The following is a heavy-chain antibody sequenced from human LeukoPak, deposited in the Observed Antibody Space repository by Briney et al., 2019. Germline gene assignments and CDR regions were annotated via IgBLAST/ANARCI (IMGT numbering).Heavy chain of an antibody. J-gene: IGHJ4*02. Sequence: SETLSLTCAVYGGSFSGYYWSWIRQPPGKGLEWIGYIYYTGSTNYNPSLKSRVTISADTSKNEFSLRLTSVTAADTAVYYCAREANYYGSGSYFEGTFDYWGQGSLVTVSS. V-gene: IGHV4-59*01. D-gene: IGHD3-10*01. CDR3: AREANYYGSGSYFEGTFDY. CDR2: IYYTGST. CDR1: GGSFSGYY.